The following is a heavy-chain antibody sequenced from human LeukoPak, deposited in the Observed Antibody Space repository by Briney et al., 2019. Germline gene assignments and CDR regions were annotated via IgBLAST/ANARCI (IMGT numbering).Heavy chain of an antibody. Sequence: SETLSLTCTVSGGSISSSSYYWGWIRQPPGKGLEWIGSIYYSGSTYYNPSLKSRVTISLDTSTNQVSLKLSSVTAADTAVYYCTSSRWPRDANFDYWGQGTLVTVSS. CDR2: IYYSGST. CDR3: TSSRWPRDANFDY. CDR1: GGSISSSSYY. D-gene: IGHD6-13*01. V-gene: IGHV4-39*07. J-gene: IGHJ4*02.